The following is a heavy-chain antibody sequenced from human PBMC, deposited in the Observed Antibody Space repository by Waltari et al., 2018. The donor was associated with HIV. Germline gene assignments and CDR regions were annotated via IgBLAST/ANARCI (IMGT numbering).Heavy chain of an antibody. D-gene: IGHD3-22*01. CDR3: ARPDSSGWAGDDAFDI. V-gene: IGHV1-46*01. CDR2: INPSGGST. CDR1: GYTFTSSY. Sequence: QVQLVQSGAEVKTPGASVKVSCKASGYTFTSSYMHWLRKAPGQGLEGMGIINPSGGSTSYAQKFQGRVTMTRDTSTSTVYMELSSLRSEDTAVYYCARPDSSGWAGDDAFDIWGQGTMVTVSS. J-gene: IGHJ3*02.